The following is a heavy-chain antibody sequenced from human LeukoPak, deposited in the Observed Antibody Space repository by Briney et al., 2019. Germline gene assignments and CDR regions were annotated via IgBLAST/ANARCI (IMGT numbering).Heavy chain of an antibody. D-gene: IGHD5-12*01. CDR1: ESPLSDHS. Sequence: GGSLRLSCEASESPLSDHSMHWVRQAPGKGLEWVSTISNSGNTYSADSVKGRFTISRDNSKTTLYLQMNSPRAEDTAVFYCARDSGYNAFDIWGQGTMVTVSS. V-gene: IGHV3-69-1*01. CDR2: ISNSGNT. CDR3: ARDSGYNAFDI. J-gene: IGHJ3*02.